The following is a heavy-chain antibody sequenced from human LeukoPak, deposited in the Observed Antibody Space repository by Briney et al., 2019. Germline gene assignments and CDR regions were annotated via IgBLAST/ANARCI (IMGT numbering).Heavy chain of an antibody. D-gene: IGHD3-10*01. CDR2: IDWDDDK. Sequence: KASGPALVQPTQTLTLTCTFSGFSLSTSGMCVSWIRQPPGKALERLARIDWDDDKYYSTSLKTRLTISKDTSKTQVVLTMTNMDPVDTATYYCARTNYYGSGSYLGDWGQGTLVTVSS. V-gene: IGHV2-70*11. J-gene: IGHJ4*02. CDR3: ARTNYYGSGSYLGD. CDR1: GFSLSTSGMC.